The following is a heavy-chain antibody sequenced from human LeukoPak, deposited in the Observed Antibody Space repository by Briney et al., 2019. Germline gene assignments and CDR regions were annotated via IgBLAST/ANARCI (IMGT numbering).Heavy chain of an antibody. Sequence: GASVKVSCKTSSYTFTSYGISWVRQAPGQGLEWMGWISGYNGNTKYAQKFQGRVTITADESTSTAYMELSSLRSEDTAVYYCASLGPPIAAGHDYWGQGTLVTVSS. CDR3: ASLGPPIAAGHDY. CDR1: SYTFTSYG. V-gene: IGHV1-18*01. D-gene: IGHD6-13*01. CDR2: ISGYNGNT. J-gene: IGHJ4*02.